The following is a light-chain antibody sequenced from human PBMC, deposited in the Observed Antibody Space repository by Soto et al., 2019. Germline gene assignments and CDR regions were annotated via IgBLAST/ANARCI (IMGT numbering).Light chain of an antibody. Sequence: DIQMTQSPSSLSASVGDRVTITFQASQNINNYLSWYQQKPGRAPKLLIYDASSLQRGVPSTFSGGGSGTDFTLTISSLQPEDFATYYCQQSYSSITFGQGTRLEIK. CDR1: QNINNY. J-gene: IGKJ5*01. V-gene: IGKV1-39*01. CDR2: DAS. CDR3: QQSYSSIT.